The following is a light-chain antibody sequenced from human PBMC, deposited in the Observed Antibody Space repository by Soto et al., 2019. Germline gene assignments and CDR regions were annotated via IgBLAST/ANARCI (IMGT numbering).Light chain of an antibody. V-gene: IGLV2-8*01. CDR1: SSDVGGYNY. Sequence: QSVLTQPPSASGSPGQSVTISCTGTSSDVGGYNYVSWYQQHPGKAPKLMIYEVSKRPSGVPDRFSGSKSGNTASLTVSGRQAEDEADYYCSSYAGSNNLLVFGGGTKVTVL. J-gene: IGLJ2*01. CDR2: EVS. CDR3: SSYAGSNNLLV.